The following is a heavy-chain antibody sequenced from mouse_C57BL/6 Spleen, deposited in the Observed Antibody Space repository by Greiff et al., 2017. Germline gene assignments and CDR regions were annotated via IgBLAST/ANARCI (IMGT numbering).Heavy chain of an antibody. Sequence: VQLQQSGAELVKPGASVKISCKASGYAFSSYWMNWVKQRPGKGLEWIGQIYPGDGDTNYNGKFKGKATLTADKSSSTAYMQLSSLTSEDSAVYCCARDGSSGYAMDYWGQGTSVTVSS. J-gene: IGHJ4*01. V-gene: IGHV1-80*01. CDR2: IYPGDGDT. CDR3: ARDGSSGYAMDY. CDR1: GYAFSSYW. D-gene: IGHD1-1*01.